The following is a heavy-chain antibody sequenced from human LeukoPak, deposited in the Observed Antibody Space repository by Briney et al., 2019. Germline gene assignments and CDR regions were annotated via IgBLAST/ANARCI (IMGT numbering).Heavy chain of an antibody. CDR1: GFTFSRYS. CDR2: ISSSSSYI. CDR3: ARSIAVARFDY. J-gene: IGHJ4*02. V-gene: IGHV3-21*01. Sequence: GGSLRLYCAASGFTFSRYSMNWLRQAPGKGLEWVSSISSSSSYIYYADSVKGRFTISRDNAKNSLYLQMNSLRAEDTAVYYCARSIAVARFDYWGQGTLVTVSS. D-gene: IGHD6-19*01.